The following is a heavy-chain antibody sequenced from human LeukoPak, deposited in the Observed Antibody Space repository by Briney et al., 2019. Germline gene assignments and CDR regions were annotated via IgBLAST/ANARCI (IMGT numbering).Heavy chain of an antibody. V-gene: IGHV1-8*02. Sequence: ASVKVSCKASGNTFTGYYMHWVRQAPGQGLEWMGWMNPNSGNTGYAQKFQGRVTMTRNTSISTAYMELSSLRSEDTAVYYCAVAYYYDSSGYYPFDYWGQGTLVTVSS. CDR3: AVAYYYDSSGYYPFDY. J-gene: IGHJ4*02. CDR2: MNPNSGNT. D-gene: IGHD3-22*01. CDR1: GNTFTGYY.